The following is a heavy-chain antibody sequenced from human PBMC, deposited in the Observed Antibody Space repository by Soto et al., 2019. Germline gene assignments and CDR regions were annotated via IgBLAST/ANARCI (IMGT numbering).Heavy chain of an antibody. CDR2: ISGSGGST. CDR3: AKETIFGVVIISPGYFDY. CDR1: GFTFSSYA. D-gene: IGHD3-3*01. V-gene: IGHV3-23*01. J-gene: IGHJ4*02. Sequence: GGSLRLSCAASGFTFSSYAMSWVRQAPGKGLEWVSAISGSGGSTYYADSVKGRFTISRDNSKNTLYLQMNSLRAEDTAVYYCAKETIFGVVIISPGYFDYWGQGALVTVSS.